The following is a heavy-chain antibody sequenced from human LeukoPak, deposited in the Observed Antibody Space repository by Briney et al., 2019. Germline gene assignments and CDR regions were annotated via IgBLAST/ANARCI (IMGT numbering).Heavy chain of an antibody. CDR2: IYYSGST. CDR1: GGSISSYY. D-gene: IGHD5-24*01. V-gene: IGHV4-59*08. CDR3: ASSRDGDNYYYFDY. Sequence: SETLSLTCTVSGGSISSYYWSWIRQPPGKGLEWMGDIYYSGSTNYNPSLTSRVTMSVDTSKNQFSLKLSSVTAADTAVYYCASSRDGDNYYYFDYWGQGTLVTVSS. J-gene: IGHJ4*02.